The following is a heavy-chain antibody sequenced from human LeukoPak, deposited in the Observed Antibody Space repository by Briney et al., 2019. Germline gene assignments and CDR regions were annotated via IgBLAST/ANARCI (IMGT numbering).Heavy chain of an antibody. CDR3: ARGLASWIQLWSASDY. D-gene: IGHD5-18*01. V-gene: IGHV3-11*01. CDR1: GFIFSDYY. J-gene: IGHJ4*02. Sequence: GGSLRLSCAASGFIFSDYYMSWIRQAPGKGLEWVSYISSSGSTIYYADSVKGRFAISRDNAKNSLYLQMNSLRAEDTAVYYCARGLASWIQLWSASDYWGQGTLVTVSS. CDR2: ISSSGSTI.